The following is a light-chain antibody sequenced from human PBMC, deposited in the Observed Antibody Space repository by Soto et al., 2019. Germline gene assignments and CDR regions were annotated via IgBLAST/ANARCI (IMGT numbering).Light chain of an antibody. Sequence: EIVMTQSPATLSVSPGETATLSCRASQSISSNLAWYQQKPGQAPRLLIYGASTRATGIPARFSGSGSETEFTLTISSLQPEDFAVYYCQQYNNWPPTYTFGQGTKLEIK. CDR2: GAS. J-gene: IGKJ2*01. CDR1: QSISSN. CDR3: QQYNNWPPTYT. V-gene: IGKV3-15*01.